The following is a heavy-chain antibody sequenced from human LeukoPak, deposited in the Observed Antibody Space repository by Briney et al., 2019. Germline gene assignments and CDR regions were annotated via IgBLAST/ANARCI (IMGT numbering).Heavy chain of an antibody. CDR3: AKVLNTMVRGPLEFYD. CDR1: GFTVSSYG. D-gene: IGHD3-10*01. Sequence: PGGSLRLSCAAYGFTVSSYGMRWVRQAPGKGLGWVSAISGSGGSTYYADSGKGRFTISRDNAKHSLYLQMNSLRAEDTALYYCAKVLNTMVRGPLEFYDWGKGTLVTVSS. CDR2: ISGSGGST. J-gene: IGHJ4*02. V-gene: IGHV3-23*01.